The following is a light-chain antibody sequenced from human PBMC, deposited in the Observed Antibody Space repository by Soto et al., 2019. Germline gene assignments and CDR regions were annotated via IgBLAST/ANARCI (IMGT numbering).Light chain of an antibody. CDR2: ATS. V-gene: IGKV3D-15*01. CDR1: QSVSSK. J-gene: IGKJ1*01. CDR3: QQYDKWPGT. Sequence: EVLMTQSPATLSVSPGERATLSCRASQSVSSKLAWYQRKPGQAPRLLLYATSTRATGIPARFIGSGSGTEFTLTISSLQSEDFALYLCQQYDKWPGTFGQGTKVEIK.